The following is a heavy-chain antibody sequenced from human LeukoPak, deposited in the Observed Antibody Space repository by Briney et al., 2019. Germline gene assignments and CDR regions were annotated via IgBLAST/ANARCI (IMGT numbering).Heavy chain of an antibody. CDR2: IYHSGST. Sequence: PSETLSLTCAVSGGSISSGGYSWSWIRQPPGKGLEWIGYIYHSGSTYYNPSLKSRVTISVDRSKNHFSLKLSSVTAADTAVYYCARGRGRQQLNWGQGTLVTVSS. CDR1: GGSISSGGYS. V-gene: IGHV4-30-2*01. J-gene: IGHJ4*02. D-gene: IGHD6-13*01. CDR3: ARGRGRQQLN.